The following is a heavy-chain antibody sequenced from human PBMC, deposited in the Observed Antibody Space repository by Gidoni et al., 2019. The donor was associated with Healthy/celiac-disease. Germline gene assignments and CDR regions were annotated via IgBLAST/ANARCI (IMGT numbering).Heavy chain of an antibody. V-gene: IGHV5-51*03. D-gene: IGHD2-2*01. J-gene: IGHJ4*02. Sequence: EVQLVQSGAEVKKPGESLKISCKGSGSSFTSYWLGWVRQMPGKGLEWMGIIYPGDSDTRYSPSFQGQVTISADKSISTAYLQWSSLKASDTAMYYCARRRGGYCSSTSCYEGYYFDYWGQGTLVTVSS. CDR1: GSSFTSYW. CDR2: IYPGDSDT. CDR3: ARRRGGYCSSTSCYEGYYFDY.